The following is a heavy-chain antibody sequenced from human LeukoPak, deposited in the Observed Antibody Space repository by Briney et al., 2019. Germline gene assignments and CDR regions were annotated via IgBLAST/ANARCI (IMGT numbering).Heavy chain of an antibody. J-gene: IGHJ4*02. V-gene: IGHV3-23*01. CDR1: GITLNKYG. D-gene: IGHD3-22*01. CDR2: ISGTGGST. CDR3: AKRGVVIRVILVGFHKEAYYFDS. Sequence: SLRLSCPLSGITLNKYGMSWVRQAPGKGLEWASGISGTGGSTNYAHSVQGRFTISRDNRKNTLYLQMNSLRAEDRAVYFCAKRGVVIRVILVGFHKEAYYFDSWGQGALVSVSS.